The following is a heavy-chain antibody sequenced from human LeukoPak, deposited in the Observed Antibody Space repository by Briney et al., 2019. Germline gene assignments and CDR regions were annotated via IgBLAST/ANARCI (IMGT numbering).Heavy chain of an antibody. D-gene: IGHD5-18*01. CDR3: ARDGVQLWPPYYMDV. J-gene: IGHJ6*03. V-gene: IGHV3-7*01. CDR1: EFTFSSYW. CDR2: IKQDGSEK. Sequence: GGSLRLSCAASEFTFSSYWMSWVRQAPGKGLEWVANIKQDGSEKYYVDSVKGRFTISRDNAKNSLYLQMNSLSAEDTAVFYCARDGVQLWPPYYMDVWGKGTTVTVSS.